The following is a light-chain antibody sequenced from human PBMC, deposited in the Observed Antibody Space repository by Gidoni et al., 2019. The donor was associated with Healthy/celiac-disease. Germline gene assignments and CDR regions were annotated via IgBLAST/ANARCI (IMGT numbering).Light chain of an antibody. CDR2: AAS. CDR3: QKYNSAPLFT. Sequence: DIQMTQSPSSLSASVGDRVTITCRASQGISNYLAWYQQKPVKVPKLLIYAASTLQSVVPSRFSGSGSGTDFTLTISSLQPEDVATYYCQKYNSAPLFTFGPGTKVDIK. V-gene: IGKV1-27*01. CDR1: QGISNY. J-gene: IGKJ3*01.